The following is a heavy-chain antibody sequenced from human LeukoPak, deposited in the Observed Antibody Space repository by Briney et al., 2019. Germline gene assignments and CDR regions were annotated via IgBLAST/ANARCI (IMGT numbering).Heavy chain of an antibody. CDR3: ARRVGTRDWYFYL. Sequence: PSETLSLTCTVSGGSVSSGSYYWSWIRQPPGKGLEWIGYVYYHGGTNYNPSLKSRVTISVDTSKNQFSLKLTSVTAADTAVYYCARRVGTRDWYFYLWGRGTLVTVSS. V-gene: IGHV4-61*01. D-gene: IGHD1-14*01. J-gene: IGHJ2*01. CDR2: VYYHGGT. CDR1: GGSVSSGSYY.